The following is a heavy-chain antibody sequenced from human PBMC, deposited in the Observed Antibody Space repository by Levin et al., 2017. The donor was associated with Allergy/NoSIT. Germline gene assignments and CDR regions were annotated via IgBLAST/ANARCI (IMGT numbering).Heavy chain of an antibody. Sequence: GGSLRLTCAASGFTFSSYWMHWVRQAPGKGLVWVSRIKSDGSETNYGDSVKGRFTISRDNAKNTLYLQMNSLRAEDTAVYYCARDRNFKCSSTSCYVAFDIWGQGTMVTVSS. CDR3: ARDRNFKCSSTSCYVAFDI. V-gene: IGHV3-74*01. CDR1: GFTFSSYW. J-gene: IGHJ3*02. CDR2: IKSDGSET. D-gene: IGHD2-2*01.